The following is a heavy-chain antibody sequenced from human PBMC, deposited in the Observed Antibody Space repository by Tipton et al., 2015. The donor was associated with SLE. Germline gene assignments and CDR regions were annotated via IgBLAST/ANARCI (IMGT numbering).Heavy chain of an antibody. J-gene: IGHJ6*02. CDR2: INYSGTT. Sequence: TLSLTCTVSGDSISNNNYYWGWIRQPPGKGLEWIGNINYSGTTYYNPSLKTRVSISVDTSKIQFSLRLTSVTAADTAVYYCARFRDEYYYYAMDVWGQGTTVTVSS. CDR1: GDSISNNNYY. V-gene: IGHV4-39*07. CDR3: ARFRDEYYYYAMDV.